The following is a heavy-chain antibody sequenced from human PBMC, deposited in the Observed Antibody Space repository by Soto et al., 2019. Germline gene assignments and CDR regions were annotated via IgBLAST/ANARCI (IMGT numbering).Heavy chain of an antibody. V-gene: IGHV4-4*07. CDR3: AREHYDGSGYYYNFDS. CDR2: IYSTGNT. CDR1: GGSISSHY. Sequence: SETLSLTCSVSGGSISSHYWSWLRQAAGKGLEWIGRIYSTGNTNLNPSLKSRVTMSADTSKNQFSLKLSSVTTADTAVYYCAREHYDGSGYYYNFDSWGQGALVTVSS. D-gene: IGHD3-22*01. J-gene: IGHJ4*02.